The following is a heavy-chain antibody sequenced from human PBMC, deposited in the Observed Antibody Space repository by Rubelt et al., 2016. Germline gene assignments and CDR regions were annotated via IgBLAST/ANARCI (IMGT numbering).Heavy chain of an antibody. Sequence: EVQLVESGGGLVQPGGSLKLSCAASGFTFSGSAMHWVRQASGEGLERVGRIRSKANSYATAYAASVKGRFTISRDNAKNSLFLQMNGLRPEDTAVYYCARDWGQWYFDLWGRGTLVTVSS. J-gene: IGHJ2*01. CDR2: IRSKANSYAT. V-gene: IGHV3-73*01. D-gene: IGHD3-16*01. CDR1: GFTFSGSA. CDR3: ARDWGQWYFDL.